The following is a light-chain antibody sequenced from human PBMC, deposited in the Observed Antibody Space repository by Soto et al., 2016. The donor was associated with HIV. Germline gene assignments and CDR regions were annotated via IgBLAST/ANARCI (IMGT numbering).Light chain of an antibody. J-gene: IGKJ4*01. Sequence: DIQMTQSPSTLSASVGDRVTITCRASQSISSWLAWYQQKPGEAPKLLIYKASSLESGVPSRFSGSGSGTEFTLTISSLQPDDFATYYCQQYNSHFGGGTKVEIK. V-gene: IGKV1-5*03. CDR1: QSISSW. CDR2: KAS. CDR3: QQYNSH.